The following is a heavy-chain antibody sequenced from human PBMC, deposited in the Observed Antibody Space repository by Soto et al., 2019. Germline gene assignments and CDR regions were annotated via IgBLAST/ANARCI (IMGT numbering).Heavy chain of an antibody. Sequence: PSETLSLTCTVSGGSISSGDYYWSWIRQPPGKGLEWIGYIYYSGSTYYNPSLKSRVTISVDTSKNQFSLKLSSVTAADTAVYYCARTYYDLSRCYYRRLFDPWGQGTLVTVSS. CDR1: GGSISSGDYY. J-gene: IGHJ5*02. CDR2: IYYSGST. CDR3: ARTYYDLSRCYYRRLFDP. V-gene: IGHV4-30-4*01. D-gene: IGHD3-3*01.